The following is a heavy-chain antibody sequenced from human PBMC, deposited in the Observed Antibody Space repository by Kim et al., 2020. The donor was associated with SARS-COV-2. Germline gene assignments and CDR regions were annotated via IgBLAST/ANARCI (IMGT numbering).Heavy chain of an antibody. V-gene: IGHV3-74*01. CDR2: INSDGGST. D-gene: IGHD7-27*01. CDR1: GFTFSTYW. J-gene: IGHJ4*02. CDR3: ATSWGSVHVEDY. Sequence: GGSLRLSCAASGFTFSTYWMHWVRQAPGKGLVWVSRINSDGGSTNYADSVKGRFTISRDNAKKTLYLQMNSLRAEDTAVYYCATSWGSVHVEDYWGQGTLVTVSS.